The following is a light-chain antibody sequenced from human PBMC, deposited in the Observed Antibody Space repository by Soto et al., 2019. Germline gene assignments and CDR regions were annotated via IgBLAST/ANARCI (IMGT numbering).Light chain of an antibody. CDR3: QQYNSYSRT. J-gene: IGKJ1*01. CDR2: GAS. CDR1: QSVSNNY. V-gene: IGKV3D-7*01. Sequence: MTQSPSSLSLPPGERATLSCRASQSVSNNYLAWYQQKPGQAPRLLIYGASNRATGIPDRFSGSGSGTDFTLTISSLQPDDFVTYYCQQYNSYSRTFGQGTKVDI.